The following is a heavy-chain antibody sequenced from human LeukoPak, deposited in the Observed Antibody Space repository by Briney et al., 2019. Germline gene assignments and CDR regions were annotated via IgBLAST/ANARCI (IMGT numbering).Heavy chain of an antibody. CDR2: INSDGSST. CDR3: ALPLRDGDFYFDY. CDR1: EFTFSYYW. J-gene: IGHJ4*02. D-gene: IGHD4-17*01. Sequence: HPGGSLRLSCAASEFTFSYYWMHWLRQAPGKGLVWVSRINSDGSSTNYADSVKGRFTISRNNAKNTLYLQMNSLRAEDTAVYYCALPLRDGDFYFDYWGQGTLVTVSS. V-gene: IGHV3-74*01.